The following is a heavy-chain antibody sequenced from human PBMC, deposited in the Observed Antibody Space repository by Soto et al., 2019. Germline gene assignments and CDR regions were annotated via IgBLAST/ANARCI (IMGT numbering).Heavy chain of an antibody. V-gene: IGHV3-30-3*01. CDR3: ARGPGVVVPAAPILQPYYYYYGMDV. D-gene: IGHD2-2*01. CDR1: GFTFSSYA. J-gene: IGHJ6*02. Sequence: PGGSLRLSCAASGFTFSSYAMHWVRQAPGKGLEWVAVISYDGSNKYYADSVKGRFTISRDNSKNTPYLQMNSLRAEDTAVYYCARGPGVVVPAAPILQPYYYYYGMDVWGQGTTVTVSS. CDR2: ISYDGSNK.